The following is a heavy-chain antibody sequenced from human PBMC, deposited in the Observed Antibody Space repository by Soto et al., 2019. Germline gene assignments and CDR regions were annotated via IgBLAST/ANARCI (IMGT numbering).Heavy chain of an antibody. V-gene: IGHV3-23*01. J-gene: IGHJ1*01. D-gene: IGHD6-13*01. CDR3: VPYIPAAGTRYFQH. Sequence: QPSETLSLTCAVSGGSISRGGYSWSWVRQAPGKGLEWVSAVGTGGTAYYADSVKGRFTISRDNSKNTLYLQMNSLRAEDTAVYYCVPYIPAAGTRYFQHWGQGTLVTVSS. CDR2: VGTGGTA. CDR1: GGSISRGGYS.